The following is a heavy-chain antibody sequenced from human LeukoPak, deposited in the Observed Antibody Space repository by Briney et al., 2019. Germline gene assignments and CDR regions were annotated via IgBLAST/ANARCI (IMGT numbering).Heavy chain of an antibody. D-gene: IGHD4-17*01. CDR3: ATHSVTTGYFGMDV. CDR2: IWPGDSNA. J-gene: IGHJ6*02. CDR1: GYSFATKW. V-gene: IGHV5-51*01. Sequence: GESLKISCQGSGYSFATKWIAWVRQMPGKGLEWMGIIWPGDSNAIYSPSLQGQVSVSVDKSINTAYLQWSGLKASDTAIYYCATHSVTTGYFGMDVWGQGTSIIVSS.